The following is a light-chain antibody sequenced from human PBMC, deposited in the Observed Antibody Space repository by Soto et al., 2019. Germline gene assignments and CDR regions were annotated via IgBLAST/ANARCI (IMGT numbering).Light chain of an antibody. CDR1: QSVSSSY. CDR3: QQYGSSPWT. Sequence: EIVLTQSPGTLSLSPGERATLSCRASQSVSSSYLAWYQQTPGQPPKLLIYGASSRATGIPGRFSGSGSGTDFTLTIRRLEPEDFGVYYFQQYGSSPWTFGQGTKVEIK. V-gene: IGKV3-20*01. J-gene: IGKJ1*01. CDR2: GAS.